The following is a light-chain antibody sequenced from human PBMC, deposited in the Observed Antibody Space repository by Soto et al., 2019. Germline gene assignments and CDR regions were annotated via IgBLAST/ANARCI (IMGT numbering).Light chain of an antibody. V-gene: IGLV1-40*01. CDR2: GNN. CDR1: SSNMGAAYD. CDR3: QSYDSSLSGCV. Sequence: QPVLTQPPSVSGAPGQKVTISCTRSSSNMGAAYDVHWYQHLPGTAPKLLIYGNNNRPSGVPDRFSGSKSGTSASLAITGLQAEDEADYYCQSYDSSLSGCVFGGGTKLTVL. J-gene: IGLJ3*02.